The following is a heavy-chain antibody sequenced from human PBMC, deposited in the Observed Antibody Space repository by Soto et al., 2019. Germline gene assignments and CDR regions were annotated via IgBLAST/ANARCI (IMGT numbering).Heavy chain of an antibody. V-gene: IGHV4-34*01. D-gene: IGHD1-7*01. CDR2: INHSGST. CDR1: GGSFSCYY. J-gene: IGHJ4*02. CDR3: ARALRTGTNY. Sequence: SETLSLTCAVYGGSFSCYYWSWIRQPPGKGLEWIGEINHSGSTNYNPSLKSRVTISVDTSKNQFSLKLSSVTAADTAVYYCARALRTGTNYWGQGTLVTVSS.